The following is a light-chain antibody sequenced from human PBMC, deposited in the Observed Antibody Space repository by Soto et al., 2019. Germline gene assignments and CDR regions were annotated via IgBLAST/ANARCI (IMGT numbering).Light chain of an antibody. CDR3: QQSYSTPYP. V-gene: IGKV1-39*01. CDR2: AAS. J-gene: IGKJ2*01. CDR1: QSISSY. Sequence: DIQMTQSPSSLSASVGDRVTITCRASQSISSYLNWYQQKPGKAPKLLIYAASSLQSGVPSRFSGSGSGTDFTLTISSLQPKDFATYYGQQSYSTPYPFGQGTKREIK.